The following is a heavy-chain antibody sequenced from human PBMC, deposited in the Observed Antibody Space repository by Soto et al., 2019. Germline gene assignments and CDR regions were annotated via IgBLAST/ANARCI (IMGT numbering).Heavy chain of an antibody. J-gene: IGHJ5*02. D-gene: IGHD3-10*01. CDR2: ISAYNGNT. Sequence: KARASVKVSCKASGYTFTSYGISWVRQAPGQGLEWMGWISAYNGNTNYAQKLQGRVTMTTDTSTSTAYMELRSLRSDDTAVYYCARDVVKVRGVNGRFDPWGQGTLVTVSS. CDR3: ARDVVKVRGVNGRFDP. V-gene: IGHV1-18*01. CDR1: GYTFTSYG.